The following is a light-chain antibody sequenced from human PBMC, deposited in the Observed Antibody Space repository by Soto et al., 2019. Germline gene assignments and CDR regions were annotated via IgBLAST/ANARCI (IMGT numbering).Light chain of an antibody. CDR1: QSISSY. CDR3: QQSYSTPRAWT. V-gene: IGKV1-39*01. J-gene: IGKJ1*01. Sequence: DIQMTQSPSSLSASVGDRVTITCRASQSISSYLNWYQQKPGKAPKLLIYAASSLQSGVPSRFSGSGSGTDFTLTISTVQPEDFATYSCQQSYSTPRAWTFGQGTKVEIK. CDR2: AAS.